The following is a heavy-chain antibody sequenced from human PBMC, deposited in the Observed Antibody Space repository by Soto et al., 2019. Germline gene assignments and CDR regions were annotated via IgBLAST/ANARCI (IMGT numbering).Heavy chain of an antibody. Sequence: PXGSLKLSCAASGVTFDDYAMHWVRQAPGKGLEWVSGISWNSGSIGYADSVKGRFTISRDNAKNSLYLQMNSLRAEDTALYYCAKGAAGSSGWDLYYYGMDVWGQGTTVTVSS. CDR1: GVTFDDYA. D-gene: IGHD6-19*01. J-gene: IGHJ6*02. CDR2: ISWNSGSI. V-gene: IGHV3-9*01. CDR3: AKGAAGSSGWDLYYYGMDV.